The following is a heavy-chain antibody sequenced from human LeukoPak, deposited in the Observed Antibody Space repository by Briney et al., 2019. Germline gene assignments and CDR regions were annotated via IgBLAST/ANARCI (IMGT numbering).Heavy chain of an antibody. V-gene: IGHV1-18*01. J-gene: IGHJ6*02. CDR1: GYTFTSYG. Sequence: ASVKVSCKASGYTFTSYGISWVRQAPGQGLEWMGWISAYNGNTNYAQKLQGRVTMTTDTSTSTAYMELRSLRSDGTAVYYCARDGYCTNGVCYDYYYYGMDVWGQGTTVTVSS. CDR2: ISAYNGNT. CDR3: ARDGYCTNGVCYDYYYYGMDV. D-gene: IGHD2-8*01.